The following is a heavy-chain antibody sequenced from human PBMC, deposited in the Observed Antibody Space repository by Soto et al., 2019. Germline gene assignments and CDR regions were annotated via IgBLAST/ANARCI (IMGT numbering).Heavy chain of an antibody. CDR3: ARLRPYSTSPRLRYNFHGMDV. V-gene: IGHV5-51*01. Sequence: ELQLVQSGAEVKEPGESLKISCKGSGYIFTNYWVAWVRQMPGKGLEWMGIIFPYDSDTKYSPSFEGQVTITADKSSSTAYLQWNSLKASDTAMYYCARLRPYSTSPRLRYNFHGMDVWGQGTTVIVS. D-gene: IGHD6-13*01. CDR1: GYIFTNYW. CDR2: IFPYDSDT. J-gene: IGHJ6*02.